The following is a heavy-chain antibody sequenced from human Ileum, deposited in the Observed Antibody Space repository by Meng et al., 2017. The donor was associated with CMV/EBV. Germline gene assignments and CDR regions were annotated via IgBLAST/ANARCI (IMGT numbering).Heavy chain of an antibody. CDR3: ARIPRGGTYESYYFDL. J-gene: IGHJ4*02. V-gene: IGHV4-39*07. CDR1: SDSISSVAYY. Sequence: QVQGPGLVKPSETLSLTCNVSSDSISSVAYYWAWLRQPPGKGLEWVGSIYYSGHSYYNPSLETRVTILIDTSKKHFSLKLHSVTAADTAMYYCARIPRGGTYESYYFDLWGQGTLVTVSS. D-gene: IGHD5-12*01. CDR2: IYYSGHS.